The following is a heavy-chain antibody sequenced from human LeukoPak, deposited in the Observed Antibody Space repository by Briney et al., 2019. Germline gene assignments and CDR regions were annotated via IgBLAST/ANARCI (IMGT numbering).Heavy chain of an antibody. V-gene: IGHV3-11*04. Sequence: GGSLRLSCAASGFTFSDYYMSWIRQAPGKGLEWVSYITSGGTKYYADSVKGRFTISRDNAKNSLYLQMNSLRAEDTAVYYCARGSSSWYSPDFDYWGQGTLVTVSS. CDR3: ARGSSSWYSPDFDY. CDR2: ITSGGTK. CDR1: GFTFSDYY. D-gene: IGHD6-13*01. J-gene: IGHJ4*02.